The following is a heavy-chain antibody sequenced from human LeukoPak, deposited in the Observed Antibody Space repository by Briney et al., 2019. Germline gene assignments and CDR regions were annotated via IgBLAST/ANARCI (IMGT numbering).Heavy chain of an antibody. CDR1: GFTFSSYA. J-gene: IGHJ4*02. CDR2: ISGSGGST. Sequence: GGSLRLSCAASGFTFSSYAMSWVRQAPGKGLEWVSAISGSGGSTYYADSVKGRFTISRDNSKNTLYLQMDSLRAEDTAVYDCASQRTYYYDSRDLDYWGQGTLVTVSS. D-gene: IGHD3-22*01. V-gene: IGHV3-23*01. CDR3: ASQRTYYYDSRDLDY.